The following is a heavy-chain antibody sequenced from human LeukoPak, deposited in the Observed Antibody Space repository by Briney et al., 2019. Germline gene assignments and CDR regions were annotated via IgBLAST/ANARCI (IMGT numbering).Heavy chain of an antibody. J-gene: IGHJ4*02. V-gene: IGHV1-46*04. CDR2: IDPSDADT. D-gene: IGHD7-27*01. Sequence: ASVKVSCKASGYTFTSYYMHWVRQAPGQGLEWMGIIDPSDADTNYAHKLRGRVSMTRETSTSTVYMELSSLTSEDAAVYYCVRELSGGYFDYRGQGTLVTVSS. CDR3: VRELSGGYFDY. CDR1: GYTFTSYY.